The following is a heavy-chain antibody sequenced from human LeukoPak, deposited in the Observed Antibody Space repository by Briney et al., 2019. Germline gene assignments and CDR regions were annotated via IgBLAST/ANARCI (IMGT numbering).Heavy chain of an antibody. CDR3: ARLGDISGYYWFDP. CDR1: GYSFTSYW. CDR2: IHPGDSDT. V-gene: IGHV5-51*01. J-gene: IGHJ5*02. Sequence: GESLKISCKGSGYSFTSYWIGWVRQMPGKGLEWMGIIHPGDSDTRYGPSFQGQVTISADKSISTAYLQWSSLKASDTAMYYCARLGDISGYYWFDPWDQGTLVTVSS. D-gene: IGHD3-22*01.